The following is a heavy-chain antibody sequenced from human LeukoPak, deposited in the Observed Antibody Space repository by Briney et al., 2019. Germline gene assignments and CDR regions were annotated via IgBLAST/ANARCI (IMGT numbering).Heavy chain of an antibody. Sequence: PSDTLSLTCAVCGGSFSGYHWIWIRQPPGKGREWIGEINHSGSTIYNPSLKSRVTISVDTSKNQFSLKLSSVTAADTAVYYCARDVGYSYGVDYWGQGTLVTVSS. D-gene: IGHD5-18*01. CDR1: GGSFSGYH. V-gene: IGHV4-34*01. J-gene: IGHJ4*02. CDR2: INHSGST. CDR3: ARDVGYSYGVDY.